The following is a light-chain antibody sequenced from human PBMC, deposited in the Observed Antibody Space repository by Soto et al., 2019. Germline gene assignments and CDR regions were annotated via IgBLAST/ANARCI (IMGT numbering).Light chain of an antibody. CDR1: QTISSW. CDR2: KAS. Sequence: DIQMTQSPSTLSGPVGDRVTITCRASQTISSWLAWYQQKPGKAPKLLIYKASTLKSGVSSRFSGSGSGTEFTLTLSSLQSDDFATYYCQPYNSYSEAFGQGTKV. V-gene: IGKV1-5*03. CDR3: QPYNSYSEA. J-gene: IGKJ1*01.